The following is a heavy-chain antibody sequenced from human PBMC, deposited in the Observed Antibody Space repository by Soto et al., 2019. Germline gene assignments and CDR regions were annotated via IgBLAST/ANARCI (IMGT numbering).Heavy chain of an antibody. V-gene: IGHV6-1*01. Sequence: SQTLSLTCAISGDSVSSNSAAWNWIRQSPSRGLEWLGRTYYRSKWYNDYAVSVKSRITINPETSKNQFSLQLNSVTPADTAVYYCASEAWGIAAAGSAWFDPWGQGTLVTVSS. J-gene: IGHJ5*02. CDR3: ASEAWGIAAAGSAWFDP. D-gene: IGHD6-13*01. CDR1: GDSVSSNSAA. CDR2: TYYRSKWYN.